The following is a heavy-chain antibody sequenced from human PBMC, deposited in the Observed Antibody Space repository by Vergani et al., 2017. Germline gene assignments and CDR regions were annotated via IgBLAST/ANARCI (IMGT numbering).Heavy chain of an antibody. CDR1: GFIFSDYG. J-gene: IGHJ4*02. V-gene: IGHV3-23*01. CDR3: ATGGYCSGGRCYRHFEF. CDR2: ISAGGEST. Sequence: EVQLLESGGGLVQPGRSLRLSCAGSGFIFSDYGMTWVRQAPGRGLEWVSAISAGGESTFYADSVKGRFIISRDNSKNTVYLQMNSLRAEDTAVYYCATGGYCSGGRCYRHFEFWGQGTLVTVSS. D-gene: IGHD2-15*01.